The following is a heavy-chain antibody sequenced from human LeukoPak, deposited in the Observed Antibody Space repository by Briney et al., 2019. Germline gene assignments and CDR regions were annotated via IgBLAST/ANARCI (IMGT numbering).Heavy chain of an antibody. CDR2: FDPEDGET. CDR3: ATEVRIFGDYYYGMDV. J-gene: IGHJ6*02. D-gene: IGHD3-3*01. V-gene: IGHV1-24*01. CDR1: GYTLTELS. Sequence: ASVKVSCTVSGYTLTELSMHWVRQAPGKGLEWMGGFDPEDGETIYAQKFQGRVTMTEDTSTDTAYMELSSLRSEDTAVYYCATEVRIFGDYYYGMDVWGQGTTVTVSS.